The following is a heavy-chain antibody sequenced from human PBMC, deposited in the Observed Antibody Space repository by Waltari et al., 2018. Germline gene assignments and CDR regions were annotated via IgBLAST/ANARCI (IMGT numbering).Heavy chain of an antibody. J-gene: IGHJ4*02. Sequence: QVQLQQWGAGLLKPSETLSLTCAVYGGSFSGYYWSWIRQPPGKGLAWIGEINHSGSTNDNPSRKSRVTISVDTSKNQFSLKLSSVTAADTAVYYCARVSHFVGTIDWGQGTLVTVSS. CDR3: ARVSHFVGTID. V-gene: IGHV4-34*01. CDR1: GGSFSGYY. CDR2: INHSGST. D-gene: IGHD1-7*01.